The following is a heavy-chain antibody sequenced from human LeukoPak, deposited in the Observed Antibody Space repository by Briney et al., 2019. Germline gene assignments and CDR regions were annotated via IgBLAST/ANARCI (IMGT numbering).Heavy chain of an antibody. CDR2: INNNNGDT. Sequence: GASVKVSCKASGYNFIIYGLTWVRQAPGQGLEWMGWINNNNGDTNYAQKIQDRVTMITDTSTSTAYMELRSLRYDDTAVYYCARYPRYCGSGGCMGFDHWGQGTPVTVSS. CDR3: ARYPRYCGSGGCMGFDH. CDR1: GYNFIIYG. D-gene: IGHD2-15*01. V-gene: IGHV1-18*01. J-gene: IGHJ4*02.